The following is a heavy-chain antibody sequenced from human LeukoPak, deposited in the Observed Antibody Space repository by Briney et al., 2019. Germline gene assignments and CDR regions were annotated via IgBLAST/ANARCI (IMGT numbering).Heavy chain of an antibody. CDR2: IYYFGST. V-gene: IGHV4-59*01. CDR1: GGSISTYY. D-gene: IGHD3-10*01. J-gene: IGHJ4*02. Sequence: PSETLSLTCTVSGGSISTYYWSWIRQPPGKGLEWIGYIYYFGSTDYNPSLKSRVTISLDTSKNQFSLKLSSVTAADTAVYYCARYPHRMVRGAAFDYWGQGTLVTVSS. CDR3: ARYPHRMVRGAAFDY.